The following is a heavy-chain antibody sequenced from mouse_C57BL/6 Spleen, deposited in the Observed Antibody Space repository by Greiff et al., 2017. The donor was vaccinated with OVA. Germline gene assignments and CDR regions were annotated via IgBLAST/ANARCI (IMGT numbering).Heavy chain of an antibody. CDR3: AREVLGDGYQFAY. CDR2: IDPNSGGT. J-gene: IGHJ3*01. D-gene: IGHD2-3*01. CDR1: GYTFTSYW. V-gene: IGHV1-72*01. Sequence: QVQLQQPGAELVQPGASVKLSCKASGYTFTSYWMHWVQQRPGRGLEWIGRIDPNSGGTKYNEKFKSKATLTVDKPSSTAYMQLSSLTSEDSAVYFCAREVLGDGYQFAYWGQGTLVTVSA.